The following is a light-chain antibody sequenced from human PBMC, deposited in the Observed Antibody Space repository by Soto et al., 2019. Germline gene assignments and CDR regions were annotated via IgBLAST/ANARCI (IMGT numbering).Light chain of an antibody. V-gene: IGKV3-20*01. J-gene: IGKJ1*01. CDR3: QQYGSSRT. CDR1: QSVSNTY. Sequence: EIVLTQSPGTLSLSPGERATLSCRASQSVSNTYLAWYQQKPGQAPRLLIYGTSSRATGIPDRFSGSGSGTDLPLTINRLEPEDFAVYYCQQYGSSRTFGQGTKVEIK. CDR2: GTS.